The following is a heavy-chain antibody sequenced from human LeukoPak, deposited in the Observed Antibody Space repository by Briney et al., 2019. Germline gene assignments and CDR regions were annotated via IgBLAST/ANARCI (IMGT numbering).Heavy chain of an antibody. CDR2: INHSGST. CDR1: GGSFSGYY. V-gene: IGHV4-34*01. CDR3: ARGRGYYDAFDI. J-gene: IGHJ3*02. D-gene: IGHD3-22*01. Sequence: SETLSLTCAVYGGSFSGYYWSWIRQPPGKGLEWIGEINHSGSTNYDPSLKSRVTISVDTSKNQFSLKLSSVTAADTAVYYCARGRGYYDAFDIWGQGTMVTVSS.